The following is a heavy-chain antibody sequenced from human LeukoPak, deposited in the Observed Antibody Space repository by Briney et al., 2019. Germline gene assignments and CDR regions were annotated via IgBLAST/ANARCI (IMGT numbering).Heavy chain of an antibody. D-gene: IGHD3-9*01. J-gene: IGHJ4*02. CDR3: ARARSYDICFDY. CDR2: INPNSGGT. CDR1: GYTFTGYY. V-gene: IGHV1-2*02. Sequence: WASVKVSCKASGYTFTGYYMHWVRQAPGQGLEWMGWINPNSGGTNYAQKFQGRVTMTRDTSISTAYMELSRLRSDDTAVYYCARARSYDICFDYWGQGTLVTVSS.